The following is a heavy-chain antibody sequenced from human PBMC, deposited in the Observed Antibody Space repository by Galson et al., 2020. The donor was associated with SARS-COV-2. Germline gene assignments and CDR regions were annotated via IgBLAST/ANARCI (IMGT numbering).Heavy chain of an antibody. CDR1: GYTFTSYG. CDR3: ARIMVCGGDCYSFDY. D-gene: IGHD2-21*02. CDR2: ISAYNGNT. V-gene: IGHV1-18*01. Sequence: GASVKVSCKASGYTFTSYGISWVRQAPGHGLEWMGWISAYNGNTNYAQKLQGRVTMTTDTSTSTAYMELRSLRSDDTAVYYCARIMVCGGDCYSFDYWGQGTLVTVSS. J-gene: IGHJ4*02.